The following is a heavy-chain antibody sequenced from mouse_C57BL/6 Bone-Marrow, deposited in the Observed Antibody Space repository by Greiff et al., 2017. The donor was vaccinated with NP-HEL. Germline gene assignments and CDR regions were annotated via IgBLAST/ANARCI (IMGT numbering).Heavy chain of an antibody. CDR1: GFTFSSYA. V-gene: IGHV5-9-1*02. D-gene: IGHD3-1*01. Sequence: EVKLMDSGEGLVKPGGSLKLSCAASGFTFSSYAMSWVRQTPEKRLEWVAYISSGGDYIYYADTVKGRFTISRDNARNTLYLQMSSLKSEDTAMYYCTRDRAGFAYWGQGTLVTVSA. CDR2: ISSGGDYI. CDR3: TRDRAGFAY. J-gene: IGHJ3*01.